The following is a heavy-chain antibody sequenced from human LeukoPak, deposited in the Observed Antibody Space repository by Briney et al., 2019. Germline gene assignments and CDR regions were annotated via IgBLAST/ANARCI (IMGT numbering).Heavy chain of an antibody. CDR2: MYNKGST. CDR1: GGSFIGYY. CDR3: ARDRPGIAVAGDALDI. Sequence: KPSETLSLTCAVYGGSFIGYYWSWIRQPPGKGLEWIGYMYNKGSTSYNPSLKSRVTISVDTSKNQFSLKVRSVTAADTAVYYCARDRPGIAVAGDALDIWGQGTMVTISS. V-gene: IGHV4-59*01. D-gene: IGHD6-19*01. J-gene: IGHJ3*02.